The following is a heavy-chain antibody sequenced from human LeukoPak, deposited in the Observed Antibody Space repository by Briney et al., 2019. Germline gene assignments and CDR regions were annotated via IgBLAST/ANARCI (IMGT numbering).Heavy chain of an antibody. Sequence: PGGSLRLSCAASGFTSSSYSMNWVRQAPGKGLEWVSSISSSSSYIYYADSVKGRFTISRDNAKNSLYLQMNSLRAEDTAVYYCVRSGYYDSSGYPFDYWGQGTLVTVSS. CDR2: ISSSSSYI. V-gene: IGHV3-21*01. D-gene: IGHD3-22*01. CDR1: GFTSSSYS. CDR3: VRSGYYDSSGYPFDY. J-gene: IGHJ4*02.